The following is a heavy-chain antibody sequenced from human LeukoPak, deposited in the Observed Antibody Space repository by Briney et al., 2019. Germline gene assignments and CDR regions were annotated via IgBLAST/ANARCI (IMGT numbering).Heavy chain of an antibody. CDR1: GFTFDDYA. D-gene: IGHD2-2*01. CDR3: AKDRRIVVVPAPIDY. Sequence: GRSLRLSCAASGFTFDDYAMHWVRQAPGKGLEWVSGISWNSGSIGYADSVKGRFTISRDNSKNTLYLQMNSLRAEDTAVYYCAKDRRIVVVPAPIDYWGQGTLVTVSS. V-gene: IGHV3-9*01. CDR2: ISWNSGSI. J-gene: IGHJ4*02.